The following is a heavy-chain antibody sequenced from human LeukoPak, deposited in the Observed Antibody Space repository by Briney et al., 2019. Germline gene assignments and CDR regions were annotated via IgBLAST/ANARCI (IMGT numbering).Heavy chain of an antibody. V-gene: IGHV3-30*02. CDR1: GFTFSSYG. CDR2: IRYDGSNK. D-gene: IGHD5-12*01. CDR3: AKDLGYSGYEVDYFDY. Sequence: PGGSLRFSCAASGFTFSSYGMHWVRQAPGKGLEWVAFIRYDGSNKYYADSVKGRFTISRDNSKNTLYLQMNSLRAEDTAVYYCAKDLGYSGYEVDYFDYWGQGTLVTVSS. J-gene: IGHJ4*02.